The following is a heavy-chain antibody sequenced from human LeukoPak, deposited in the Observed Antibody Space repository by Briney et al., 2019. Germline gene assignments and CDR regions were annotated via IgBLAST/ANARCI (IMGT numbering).Heavy chain of an antibody. J-gene: IGHJ5*02. CDR1: GCSISGYY. Sequence: SETLSLTCTDSGCSISGYYLSWIRQPPGQGLEWIAYFHRNEYNNYIPSLKSRVTISVDTSKNQFFLKVNSVTAAETAMYYCTKREGLMSGSYDYFDPWGQGTLVTV. CDR3: TKREGLMSGSYDYFDP. V-gene: IGHV4-4*09. CDR2: FHRNEYN. D-gene: IGHD1-26*01.